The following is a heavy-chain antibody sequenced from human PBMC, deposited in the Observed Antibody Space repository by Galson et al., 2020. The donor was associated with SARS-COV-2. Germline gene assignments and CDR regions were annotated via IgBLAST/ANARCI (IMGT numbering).Heavy chain of an antibody. V-gene: IGHV4-4*07. J-gene: IGHJ3*02. Sequence: ASETLSLTCDLSGGSIDNYYWSWIRQPAGRGLEWIGRLNNAGTTDYNPSLKSRVTISVDTSKNQFSLKLSSVTAADTAVYYCARVGQMTTVTTNAFDIWGQGTMVTVSS. CDR3: ARVGQMTTVTTNAFDI. CDR1: GGSIDNYY. CDR2: LNNAGTT. D-gene: IGHD4-17*01.